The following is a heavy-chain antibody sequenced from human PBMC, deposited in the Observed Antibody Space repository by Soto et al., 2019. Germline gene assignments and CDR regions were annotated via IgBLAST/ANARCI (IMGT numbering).Heavy chain of an antibody. CDR3: AREYGDYVAYYYYGMDV. J-gene: IGHJ6*02. V-gene: IGHV3-30-3*01. CDR2: ISYDGSNK. Sequence: SLRLSCAASGFTFSSYAMHWVRQAPGKGLEWVAVISYDGSNKYYADSVKGRFTISRDNSKNTLYLQMNSLRAEDTAVYYCAREYGDYVAYYYYGMDVWGQGTTVTVSS. CDR1: GFTFSSYA. D-gene: IGHD4-17*01.